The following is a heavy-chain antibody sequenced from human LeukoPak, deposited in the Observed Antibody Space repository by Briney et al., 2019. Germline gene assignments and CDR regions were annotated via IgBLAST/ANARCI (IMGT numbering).Heavy chain of an antibody. Sequence: PSETLSLTCTVSGGFISGSHYYWAWIRQPPGKGLEWIGMINYSGNRYYNPSLWSRATISVDTSTNQFSLNLSSVTAADTAVYYCARGYDYWGQGTLVAVSS. J-gene: IGHJ4*02. CDR2: INYSGNR. CDR1: GGFISGSHYY. D-gene: IGHD3-22*01. V-gene: IGHV4-39*01. CDR3: ARGYDY.